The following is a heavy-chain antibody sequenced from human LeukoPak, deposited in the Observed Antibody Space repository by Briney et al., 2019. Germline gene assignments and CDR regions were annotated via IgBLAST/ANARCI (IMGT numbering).Heavy chain of an antibody. CDR1: GYTFTSYD. Sequence: GASVKVSSKASGYTFTSYDINWVRQATGQGLEWMGWMNPNSGNTGCAQKFQGRVTMTRNTSISTAYMELSSLRSEDTAVYYCARGWGFEDIVVVPAAPYYYGMDVWGQGTTVTVSS. D-gene: IGHD2-2*01. J-gene: IGHJ6*02. V-gene: IGHV1-8*01. CDR3: ARGWGFEDIVVVPAAPYYYGMDV. CDR2: MNPNSGNT.